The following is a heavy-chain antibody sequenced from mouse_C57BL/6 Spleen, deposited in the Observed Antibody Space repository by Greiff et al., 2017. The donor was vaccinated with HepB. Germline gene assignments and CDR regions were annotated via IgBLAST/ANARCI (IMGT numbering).Heavy chain of an antibody. CDR1: GYSITSGYY. CDR3: ARGGGYYGHAMDY. CDR2: ISYDGSN. J-gene: IGHJ4*01. V-gene: IGHV3-6*01. D-gene: IGHD2-1*01. Sequence: EVKLQESGPGLVKPSQSLSLTCSVTGYSITSGYYWNWIRQFPGNKLEWMGYISYDGSNNYNPSLKNRISITRDTSKNQFFLKLNSVTTEDTATYYCARGGGYYGHAMDYWGQGTSVTVSS.